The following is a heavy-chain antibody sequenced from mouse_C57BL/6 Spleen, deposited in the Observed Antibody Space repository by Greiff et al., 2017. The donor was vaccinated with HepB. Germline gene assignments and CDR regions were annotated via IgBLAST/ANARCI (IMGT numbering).Heavy chain of an antibody. D-gene: IGHD2-3*01. J-gene: IGHJ3*01. CDR3: AREDGYYGGLAY. V-gene: IGHV1-82*01. CDR1: GYAFSSSW. Sequence: QVQLQQSGPELVKPGASVKISCKASGYAFSSSWMNWVKQRPGKGLEWIGRIYPGDGDTNYNGKFKGKATLTADKSSSTAYMQLSSLTSEDAAVYFCAREDGYYGGLAYGGKGTLVTVSA. CDR2: IYPGDGDT.